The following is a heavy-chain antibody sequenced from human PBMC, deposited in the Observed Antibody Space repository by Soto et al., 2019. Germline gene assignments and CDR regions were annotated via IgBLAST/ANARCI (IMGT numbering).Heavy chain of an antibody. CDR1: GYIFNIYW. D-gene: IGHD3-22*01. V-gene: IGHV5-51*01. CDR2: IYPGDSDT. J-gene: IGHJ4*02. CDR3: ARRGDYYDSSGYYSY. Sequence: GESLKISGKASGYIFNIYWIGWVRQMPGKGLEWMGVIYPGDSDTRYSPSFQGQVSISVDKSISTAYLRWSSLKASDTAMYYCARRGDYYDSSGYYSYWGQGTLVTVSS.